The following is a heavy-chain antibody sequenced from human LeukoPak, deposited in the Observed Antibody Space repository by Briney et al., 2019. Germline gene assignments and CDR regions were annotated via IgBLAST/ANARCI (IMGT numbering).Heavy chain of an antibody. CDR1: GFTFNNSV. CDR3: AKPIAVAAPYYFDY. V-gene: IGHV3-23*01. Sequence: GGSLRLSCAASGFTFNNSVMSWVRQAPGKGLEWVSYISSSGSTTYYADSVKGRFTISRDNSKNTLYLQMNSLRAEDTAVYYCAKPIAVAAPYYFDYWGQGTLVTVSS. D-gene: IGHD6-19*01. J-gene: IGHJ4*02. CDR2: ISSSGSTT.